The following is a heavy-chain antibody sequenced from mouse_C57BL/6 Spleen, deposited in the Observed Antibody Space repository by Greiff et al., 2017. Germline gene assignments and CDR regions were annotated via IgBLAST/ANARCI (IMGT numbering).Heavy chain of an antibody. V-gene: IGHV1-15*01. Sequence: QVQLQQSGAELVRPGASVTLSCKASGYTFTDYEMHWVRQTPVHGLEWIGAIDPETGGTAYNQKFKGKAILTADKSSSTAYMELRSLTSEDSAVYYCTIYYYGSSLYYYAMDYWGQGTSVTVSS. CDR2: IDPETGGT. J-gene: IGHJ4*01. CDR3: TIYYYGSSLYYYAMDY. CDR1: GYTFTDYE. D-gene: IGHD1-1*01.